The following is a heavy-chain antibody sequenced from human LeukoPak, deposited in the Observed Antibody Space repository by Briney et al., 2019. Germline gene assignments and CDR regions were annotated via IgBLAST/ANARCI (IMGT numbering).Heavy chain of an antibody. CDR1: GYTFTGYY. CDR2: INPNSGGT. D-gene: IGHD4-17*01. CDR3: ARDQRAKLRRDFDY. V-gene: IGHV1-2*02. Sequence: ASVKVSCKASGYTFTGYYMHWVRRAPGQGLEWMGWINPNSGGTNYAQKFQGRVTMTRDTSISTAYMELSRLRSDDTAVYYCARDQRAKLRRDFDYWGQGTLVTVSS. J-gene: IGHJ4*02.